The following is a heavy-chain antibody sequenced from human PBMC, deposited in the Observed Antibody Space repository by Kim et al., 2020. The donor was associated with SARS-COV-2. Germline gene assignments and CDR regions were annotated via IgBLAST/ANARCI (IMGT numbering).Heavy chain of an antibody. CDR2: IYHSGST. Sequence: SETLSLTCAVSGGSISSSNWWSWVRQPPGKGLGWIGVIYHSGSTNYNPSLKSRATISEDKSKNPFSLKLSSVTAADTAVYYCATSIAAAGDDDAFDIWGQGTMVTVSS. CDR1: GGSISSSNW. J-gene: IGHJ3*02. CDR3: ATSIAAAGDDDAFDI. D-gene: IGHD6-13*01. V-gene: IGHV4-4*02.